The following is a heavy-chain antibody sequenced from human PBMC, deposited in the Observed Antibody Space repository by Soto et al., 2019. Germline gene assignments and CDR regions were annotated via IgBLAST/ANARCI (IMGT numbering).Heavy chain of an antibody. J-gene: IGHJ4*02. CDR1: GFTFSSYG. V-gene: IGHV3-30*18. CDR3: AKDDGGDFDY. CDR2: ISYDGSNK. Sequence: PGGSLRLSCAASGFTFSSYGMHWVRQAPGKGLEWVAVISYDGSNKYYADSVKGRFTISRDNSKNTLYLQMNSLRAEDTAVYYCAKDDGGDFDYWGQGTLVTVSS. D-gene: IGHD3-16*01.